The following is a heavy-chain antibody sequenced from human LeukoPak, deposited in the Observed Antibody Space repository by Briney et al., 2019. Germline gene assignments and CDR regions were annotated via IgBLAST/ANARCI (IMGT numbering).Heavy chain of an antibody. D-gene: IGHD3-16*01. CDR3: ARGGGSYGWFDP. CDR1: GFTFNNYW. V-gene: IGHV3-74*01. CDR2: IDSDGSST. J-gene: IGHJ5*02. Sequence: PGESLRLSCAASGFTFNNYWLHWVRQGPGKGLVWVSRIDSDGSSTNYADSVKGRFTISRDSAKNTLYLQMNSLRAEDTAVYYCARGGGSYGWFDPWGQGTLVTVSS.